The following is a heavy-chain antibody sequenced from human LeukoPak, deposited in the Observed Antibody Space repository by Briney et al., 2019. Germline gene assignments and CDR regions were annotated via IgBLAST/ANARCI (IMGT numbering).Heavy chain of an antibody. CDR2: IHWNGGST. Sequence: PGRSLRLSCAASRPTLDDYGMSWDRQAPRKWLEWVSGIHWNGGSTGYADSMKGRFTTYRDNAKNSLYLQVNSLRAEDTALFECARAVAAICNYWGQGTLVTVS. J-gene: IGHJ4*02. V-gene: IGHV3-20*01. CDR3: ARAVAAICNY. CDR1: RPTLDDYG. D-gene: IGHD2-15*01.